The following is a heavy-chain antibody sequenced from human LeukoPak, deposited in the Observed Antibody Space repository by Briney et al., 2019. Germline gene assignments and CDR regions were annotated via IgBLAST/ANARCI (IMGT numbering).Heavy chain of an antibody. CDR1: GGSISSSDYY. D-gene: IGHD4-17*01. CDR2: IYYSGST. J-gene: IGHJ4*02. Sequence: SETLSLTCTVSGGSISSSDYYWGWIRQPPGKGLEWIGNIYYSGSTYYNPSLKSRVTISVDTSKNQFSLKLSSVTAADTAVYYCARHLRIGVTTDYWGQGTLVTVSS. V-gene: IGHV4-39*01. CDR3: ARHLRIGVTTDY.